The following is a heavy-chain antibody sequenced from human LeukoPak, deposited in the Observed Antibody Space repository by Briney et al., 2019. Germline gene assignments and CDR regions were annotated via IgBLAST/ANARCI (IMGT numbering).Heavy chain of an antibody. V-gene: IGHV3-66*01. J-gene: IGHJ4*02. D-gene: IGHD2-2*01. CDR2: IYSGGST. Sequence: AWGSLRLSCAASGFTVSSNYMSWDRQAPGKGLEWVSVIYSGGSTYYADSVKGRFTISRDNSKNTLYIQMNSLRAEDTAVYYCARAFDCSSTSCNDYWGQGTLVTVSS. CDR3: ARAFDCSSTSCNDY. CDR1: GFTVSSNY.